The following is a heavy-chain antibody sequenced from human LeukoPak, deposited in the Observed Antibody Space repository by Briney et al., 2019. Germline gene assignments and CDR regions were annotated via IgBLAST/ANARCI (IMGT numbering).Heavy chain of an antibody. CDR1: GYTFTSNY. CDR2: IYPRDGST. D-gene: IGHD3-10*01. J-gene: IGHJ3*02. Sequence: ASVKVSCKASGYTFTSNYIHWVRQAPGQGLEWMGMIYPRDGSTSYAQKFQGRVTITRDTSASTAYMELSSLRSEDTAVYYCARVLLWFGENAFDIWGQGTMVTVSS. V-gene: IGHV1-46*01. CDR3: ARVLLWFGENAFDI.